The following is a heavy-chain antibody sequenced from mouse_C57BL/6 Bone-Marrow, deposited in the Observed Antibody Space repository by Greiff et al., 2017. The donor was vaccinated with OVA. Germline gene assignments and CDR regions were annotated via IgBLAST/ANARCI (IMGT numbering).Heavy chain of an antibody. Sequence: QVQLKQSGAELVKPGASVKISCKASGYAFSSYWMNWVKQRPGKGLEWIGQIYPGDGDTNYNGKFKGKATLTADKSSSTAYMQLSSLTSEDSAVYFCARSHYDYDRYFDVWGTGTTVTVSS. CDR3: ARSHYDYDRYFDV. D-gene: IGHD2-4*01. CDR2: IYPGDGDT. V-gene: IGHV1-80*01. J-gene: IGHJ1*03. CDR1: GYAFSSYW.